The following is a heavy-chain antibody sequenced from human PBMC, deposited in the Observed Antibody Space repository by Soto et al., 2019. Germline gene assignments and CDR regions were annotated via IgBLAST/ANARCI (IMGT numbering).Heavy chain of an antibody. CDR3: ARESKNYDFWSGYYPLGSHDAFDI. V-gene: IGHV3-21*01. CDR1: GFTFSSYS. Sequence: GGSLRLSCAASGFTFSSYSMNWVRQAPGKGLEWVSSISSSSSYIYYADSVKGRFTISRDNAKNSLYLQMNSLRAEDTAVYYCARESKNYDFWSGYYPLGSHDAFDIWGQGTMVTVS. CDR2: ISSSSSYI. J-gene: IGHJ3*02. D-gene: IGHD3-3*01.